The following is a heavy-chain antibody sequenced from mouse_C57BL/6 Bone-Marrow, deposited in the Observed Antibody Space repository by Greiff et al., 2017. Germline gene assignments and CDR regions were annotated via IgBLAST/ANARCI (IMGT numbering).Heavy chain of an antibody. CDR2: INPGGGGT. V-gene: IGHV1-54*01. J-gene: IGHJ3*01. CDR1: GYAFTNYL. D-gene: IGHD2-5*01. CDR3: ARGNAYYSNYD. Sequence: VQLQESGAELVRPGTSVKVSCKASGYAFTNYLMEWVKQRPGQGLEWIGVINPGGGGTNYNEKFKGKATLTADKSSSTAYMQLSSLTSEDSAVYFCARGNAYYSNYDWGQGTLVTVSA.